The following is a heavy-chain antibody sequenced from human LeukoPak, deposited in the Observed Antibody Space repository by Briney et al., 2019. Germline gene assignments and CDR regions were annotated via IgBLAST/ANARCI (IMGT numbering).Heavy chain of an antibody. Sequence: GASVKVSFKASGYTFTSYYMHWVRHAPGQGLEWMGRINPNSGGTNYAQKFQGRVTMTRDTSISTAYMELSRLRSDDTAVYYCAREYYDILTGDLPWFDPWGQGTLVTVSS. CDR2: INPNSGGT. V-gene: IGHV1-2*06. CDR1: GYTFTSYY. D-gene: IGHD3-9*01. CDR3: AREYYDILTGDLPWFDP. J-gene: IGHJ5*02.